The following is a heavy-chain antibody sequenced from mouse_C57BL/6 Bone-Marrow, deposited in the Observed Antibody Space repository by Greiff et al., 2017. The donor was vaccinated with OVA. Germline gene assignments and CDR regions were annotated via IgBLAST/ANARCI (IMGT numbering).Heavy chain of an antibody. Sequence: VQLQQSGAELVRPGTSVKVSCKASGYAFTNYLIEWVKQRPGQGLEWIGVINPGSGGTNYNEKFKGKATLTADKSSSTAYMQLSSLTSEDSAVYCCARRGYGSSYLYYFDYWGQGTTLTVSS. J-gene: IGHJ2*01. CDR1: GYAFTNYL. D-gene: IGHD1-1*01. CDR3: ARRGYGSSYLYYFDY. CDR2: INPGSGGT. V-gene: IGHV1-54*01.